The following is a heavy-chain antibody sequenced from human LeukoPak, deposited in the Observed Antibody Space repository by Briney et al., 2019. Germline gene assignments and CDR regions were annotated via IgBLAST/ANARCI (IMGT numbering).Heavy chain of an antibody. CDR3: AKSGHYWYFDL. V-gene: IGHV3-74*01. J-gene: IGHJ2*01. Sequence: GGSLRLSCAASGFTFSSYWMHWVRQAPGKGLVWVSRINSDGSSTNYADSGKGRFTISRDNAKNTLYLQMNSLRAEDTAVYYCAKSGHYWYFDLWGRGPLVTVSS. D-gene: IGHD1-14*01. CDR2: INSDGSST. CDR1: GFTFSSYW.